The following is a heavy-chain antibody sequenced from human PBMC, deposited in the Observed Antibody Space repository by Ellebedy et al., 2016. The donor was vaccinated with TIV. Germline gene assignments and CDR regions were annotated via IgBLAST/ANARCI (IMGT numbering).Heavy chain of an antibody. J-gene: IGHJ6*02. Sequence: AASVKVSCKASGGTFSSYAISWVRQAPGQGLEWMGGIIPIFGTANYAQKFQGRVTITADESTSTAYMELSSLRSEDTAVYYCARDLLTVVTPNYYYGMDVWGQGTTVTVSS. CDR1: GGTFSSYA. CDR2: IIPIFGTA. D-gene: IGHD4-23*01. V-gene: IGHV1-69*13. CDR3: ARDLLTVVTPNYYYGMDV.